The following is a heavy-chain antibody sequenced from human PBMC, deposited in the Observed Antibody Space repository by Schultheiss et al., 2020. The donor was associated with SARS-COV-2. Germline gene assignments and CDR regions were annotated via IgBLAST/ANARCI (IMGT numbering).Heavy chain of an antibody. Sequence: SETLSLTCTVSGGSISSSSYYWGWIRQPPGKGLEWIGSIYYSGSTYYNPSLKSRVTISVDTSKNQFSLKLSSVTAADTAVYYCARHFLTPWSMITFGGTTSDDYFDYWGQGTLVTVSS. V-gene: IGHV4-39*01. D-gene: IGHD3-16*01. CDR1: GGSISSSSYY. CDR2: IYYSGST. J-gene: IGHJ4*02. CDR3: ARHFLTPWSMITFGGTTSDDYFDY.